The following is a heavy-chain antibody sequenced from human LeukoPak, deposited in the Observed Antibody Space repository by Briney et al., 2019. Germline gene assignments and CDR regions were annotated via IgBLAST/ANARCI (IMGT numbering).Heavy chain of an antibody. CDR1: GFSFSSSW. Sequence: PGGSLRLSCAASGFSFSSSWMTRVRQAPGRGLEWVANINKDGSDTQYVASVKGRFTISRDNAKKSLYLQLDTLRAEDTAVYYCARGPYSSGWFDYWGQGTLVTVSS. CDR2: INKDGSDT. D-gene: IGHD6-19*01. CDR3: ARGPYSSGWFDY. V-gene: IGHV3-7*05. J-gene: IGHJ4*02.